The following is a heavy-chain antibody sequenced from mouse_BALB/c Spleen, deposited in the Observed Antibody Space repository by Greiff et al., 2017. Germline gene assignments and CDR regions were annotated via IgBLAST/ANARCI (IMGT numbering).Heavy chain of an antibody. Sequence: EVKVVESGAELVRSGASVKLSCTASGFNIKDYYMHWVKQRPEQGLEWIGWIDPENGDTEYAPKFQGKATMTADTSSNTAYLQLSSLTSEDTAVYYCMDGNYVYFDVWGAGTTVTVSS. D-gene: IGHD2-1*01. CDR3: MDGNYVYFDV. CDR1: GFNIKDYY. CDR2: IDPENGDT. V-gene: IGHV14-4*02. J-gene: IGHJ1*01.